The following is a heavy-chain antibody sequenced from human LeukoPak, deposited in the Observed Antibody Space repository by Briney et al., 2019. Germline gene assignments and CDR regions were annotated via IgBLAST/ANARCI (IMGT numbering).Heavy chain of an antibody. Sequence: GGSLRLPCAASGFTFSSYGMHWVRQAPGKGLEWVAVISYDGDNKYYADLVKGRFTISRDNSRNTVYLQMNSLRPEDTAVYYCAKVVARYSGYAEIDHWGQGTLVTVSS. J-gene: IGHJ4*02. CDR3: AKVVARYSGYAEIDH. CDR1: GFTFSSYG. V-gene: IGHV3-30*18. D-gene: IGHD5-12*01. CDR2: ISYDGDNK.